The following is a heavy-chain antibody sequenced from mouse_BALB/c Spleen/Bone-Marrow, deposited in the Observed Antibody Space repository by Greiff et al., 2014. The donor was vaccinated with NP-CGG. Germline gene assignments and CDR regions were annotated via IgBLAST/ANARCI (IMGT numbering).Heavy chain of an antibody. CDR1: GYAFTNYL. D-gene: IGHD1-1*01. J-gene: IGHJ2*01. CDR3: ARSTTVKDYFDY. CDR2: INPGSGGS. V-gene: IGHV1-54*01. Sequence: VQLQQSGAELVRPGTSVKVSCKASGYAFTNYLIEWVKQRPGQGLEWIGEINPGSGGSNNNEKFKGKATLTADKSSSTAYMQLSSLTSDDSAVYFCARSTTVKDYFDYWGQGTTLTVSS.